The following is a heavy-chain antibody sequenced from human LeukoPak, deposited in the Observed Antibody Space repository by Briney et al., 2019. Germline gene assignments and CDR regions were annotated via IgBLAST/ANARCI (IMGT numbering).Heavy chain of an antibody. J-gene: IGHJ4*02. D-gene: IGHD3-16*01. CDR3: ARDGGGWGPYSFDY. Sequence: GSLRLSCAASGFTFSDYYMSWIRQPPGKGLEWIGSIYYSGSTYYNPSLKSRVTISVDTSKNQFSLKLSSVTAADTAVYYCARDGGGWGPYSFDYGDQGTRVPV. CDR2: IYYSGST. V-gene: IGHV4-38-2*02. CDR1: GFTFSDYY.